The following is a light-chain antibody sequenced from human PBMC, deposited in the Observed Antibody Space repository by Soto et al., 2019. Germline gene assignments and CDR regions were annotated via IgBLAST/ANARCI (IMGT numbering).Light chain of an antibody. J-gene: IGKJ2*01. CDR1: QSVSSSY. Sequence: EIAMTQSPGTLSLSPGERATLSCRASQSVSSSYLAWYQQKPGQAPRLLIYGTSNRATGIPDRFSASGSGTDFTLTISRLEPEDFAVYYCQQYGSSPPYTFGQGTKLEIK. CDR2: GTS. V-gene: IGKV3-20*01. CDR3: QQYGSSPPYT.